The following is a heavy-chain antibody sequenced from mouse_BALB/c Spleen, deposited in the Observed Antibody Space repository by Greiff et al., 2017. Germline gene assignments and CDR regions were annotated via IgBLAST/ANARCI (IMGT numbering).Heavy chain of an antibody. CDR1: GDSITSGY. Sequence: EVQLQQSGPSLVKPSQTLSLTCSVTGDSITSGYWNWIRKFPGNKLEYMGYISYSGSTYYNPSLKSRISITRDTSKNQYYLQLNSVTTEDTATYYCASPHRYDVGYFDVWGAGTTVTVSS. D-gene: IGHD2-14*01. V-gene: IGHV3-8*02. CDR2: ISYSGST. J-gene: IGHJ1*01. CDR3: ASPHRYDVGYFDV.